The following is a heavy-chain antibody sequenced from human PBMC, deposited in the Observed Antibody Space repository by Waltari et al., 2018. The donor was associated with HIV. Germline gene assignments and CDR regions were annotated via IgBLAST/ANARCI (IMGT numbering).Heavy chain of an antibody. Sequence: QVTLRESGPALVKPTQTLTLTCTFSGFSLSTSGMCVSWIRQPPGKALEWLALIDWDDDKYYSTSLKTRLTISKDTSKNQVVLTMTNMDPVDTATYYCARIRSGYSSSWYYYYYGMDVWGQGTTVTVSS. CDR2: IDWDDDK. J-gene: IGHJ6*02. D-gene: IGHD6-13*01. CDR3: ARIRSGYSSSWYYYYYGMDV. V-gene: IGHV2-70*01. CDR1: GFSLSTSGMC.